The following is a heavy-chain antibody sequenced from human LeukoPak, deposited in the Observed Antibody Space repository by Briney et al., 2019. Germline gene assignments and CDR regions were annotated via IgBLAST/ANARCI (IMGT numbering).Heavy chain of an antibody. D-gene: IGHD1-1*01. Sequence: GASVTVSCKASGYTFTGYYMHWVRQAPGQGLEWMGWINPNSGGTNYAQKFQGRVTMTRDTSISTAYMELSRLRSDDTDAYYCALYNWNDVAFDIWGQGTMVTVSS. J-gene: IGHJ3*02. CDR2: INPNSGGT. CDR1: GYTFTGYY. V-gene: IGHV1-2*02. CDR3: ALYNWNDVAFDI.